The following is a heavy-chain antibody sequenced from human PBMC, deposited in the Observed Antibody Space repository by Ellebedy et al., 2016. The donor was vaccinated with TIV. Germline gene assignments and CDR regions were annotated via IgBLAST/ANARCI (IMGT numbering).Heavy chain of an antibody. CDR1: GYSFTGYY. J-gene: IGHJ3*02. D-gene: IGHD6-6*01. CDR3: AREGYRSASTAFDI. Sequence: AASVKVSCKASGYSFTGYYMHWVRQAPGQGLAWMGWINPNSGGTNFAQKFQGRVTMTRDTSISTAYMELSRLTSDDTAVYYCAREGYRSASTAFDIWGQGTMVIVSS. CDR2: INPNSGGT. V-gene: IGHV1-2*02.